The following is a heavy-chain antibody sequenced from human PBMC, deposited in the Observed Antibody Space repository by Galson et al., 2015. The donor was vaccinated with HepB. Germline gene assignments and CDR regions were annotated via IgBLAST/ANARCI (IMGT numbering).Heavy chain of an antibody. V-gene: IGHV3-7*03. D-gene: IGHD2-2*01. J-gene: IGHJ4*02. CDR2: INQDGSEK. Sequence: SLRLSCAASGFTFGNYWMTWVRQAPGKGLEWVANINQDGSEKYYMDSVKGRFTISRDNDNSLYLQLNSLRGDDTAVYYCARDGKGLLPTAPIAIDYWGQGTLVAVSS. CDR3: ARDGKGLLPTAPIAIDY. CDR1: GFTFGNYW.